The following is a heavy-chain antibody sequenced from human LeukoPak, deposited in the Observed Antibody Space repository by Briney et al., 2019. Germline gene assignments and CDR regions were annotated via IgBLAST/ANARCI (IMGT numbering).Heavy chain of an antibody. D-gene: IGHD2-15*01. V-gene: IGHV5-51*01. CDR3: ARGTPYCSGGSCSPNWFDP. Sequence: GESLQISCQGSGYSFPSYWIAWVRQLPGKGLEWMGIIYPGDSDTRYSPSFQGQVTISADKSISTAYLQWSSLKASDTAMYYCARGTPYCSGGSCSPNWFDPWGQGTLVTVSS. CDR2: IYPGDSDT. CDR1: GYSFPSYW. J-gene: IGHJ5*02.